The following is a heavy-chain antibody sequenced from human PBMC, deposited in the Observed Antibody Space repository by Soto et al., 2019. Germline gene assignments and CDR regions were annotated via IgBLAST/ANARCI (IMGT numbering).Heavy chain of an antibody. V-gene: IGHV3-23*01. J-gene: IGHJ3*02. CDR3: AQDACNFWCCASLSSFDGFDI. CDR2: ISGSGGST. Sequence: EVQLLESGGGVVQPGGSLRLSCAASGFTFSSYAMTWVRQAPGKGLEWVSAISGSGGSTYYADSVKGRFTISRDNYKNTMSQQLRSLRGEDTAVVYYAQDACNFWCCASLSSFDGFDIWGQGTMVTVSS. D-gene: IGHD3-3*01. CDR1: GFTFSSYA.